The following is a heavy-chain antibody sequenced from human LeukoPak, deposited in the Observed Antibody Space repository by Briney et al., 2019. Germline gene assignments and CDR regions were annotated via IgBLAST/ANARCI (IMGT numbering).Heavy chain of an antibody. CDR2: MYTGGDT. CDR3: ARSYCSGGNCYTSFGAFDI. V-gene: IGHV3-53*01. D-gene: IGHD2-15*01. CDR1: GFSVSSHY. Sequence: PGGSLRLSCAASGFSVSSHYMSWVRQAPGRELEWVAVMYTGGDTYYAESVKGRFTISRDSSKNTVDLQMNSLRAEDTALYHCARSYCSGGNCYTSFGAFDIWGQGTMVTVSS. J-gene: IGHJ3*02.